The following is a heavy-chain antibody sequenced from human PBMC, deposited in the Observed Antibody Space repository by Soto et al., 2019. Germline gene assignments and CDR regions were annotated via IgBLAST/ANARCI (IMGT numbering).Heavy chain of an antibody. J-gene: IGHJ4*02. CDR1: GYTFTSYG. V-gene: IGHV1-18*04. D-gene: IGHD6-19*01. CDR2: ISAYNGNT. CDR3: ALQTEWAVAGTPPIDY. Sequence: QVQLVQSGAEVKKPEASVKVSCKASGYTFTSYGISWVRQAPGLGLEWMGWISAYNGNTNYAQKLQGRVTMTTDTSTSTAYMELRSLRSDDTAVYYCALQTEWAVAGTPPIDYWGQGTLVTVSS.